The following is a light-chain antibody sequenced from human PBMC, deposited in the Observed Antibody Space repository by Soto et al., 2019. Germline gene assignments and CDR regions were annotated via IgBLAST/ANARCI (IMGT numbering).Light chain of an antibody. CDR1: QSVGSF. Sequence: EIVLTQSPATLSLSPGERATLSCRASQSVGSFLAWYQHKPGQAPSLLIYDASTRAPGIPARFSGSRSATDFTLTISSLDPEDFAVYYCHQRSNLWTFGQGTKVEIK. J-gene: IGKJ1*01. CDR2: DAS. V-gene: IGKV3-11*01. CDR3: HQRSNLWT.